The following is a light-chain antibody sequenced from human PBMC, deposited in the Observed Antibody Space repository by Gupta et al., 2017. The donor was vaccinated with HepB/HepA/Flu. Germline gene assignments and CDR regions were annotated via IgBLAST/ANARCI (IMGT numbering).Light chain of an antibody. J-gene: IGKJ4*02. CDR1: QTMRNY. CDR3: QQSHAYPPT. V-gene: IGKV1-39*01. CDR2: STS. Sequence: DIDMTQSPSSLSASVGARLTITCRASQTMRNYLTWYRQKPGRAPEILIYSTSTLQHGVPSRFSGSGSGTEFTLTISSLQPEDFATYFCQQSHAYPPTFGGGTKVEIK.